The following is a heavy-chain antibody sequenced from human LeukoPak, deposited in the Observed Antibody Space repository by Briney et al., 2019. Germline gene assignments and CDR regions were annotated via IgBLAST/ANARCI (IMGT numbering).Heavy chain of an antibody. CDR1: GGSISGHY. J-gene: IGHJ4*02. D-gene: IGHD4/OR15-4a*01. CDR2: IHSTGTT. Sequence: SETLSLTCTVSGGSISGHYWNWFRQPAGKRLEWMGRIHSTGTTNHNPSLESRVTMSVDTSKNQLSLRLSSVTAADTAVYYCAGDRNYGPNFPFYFDYWGQGTSVTVSS. CDR3: AGDRNYGPNFPFYFDY. V-gene: IGHV4-4*07.